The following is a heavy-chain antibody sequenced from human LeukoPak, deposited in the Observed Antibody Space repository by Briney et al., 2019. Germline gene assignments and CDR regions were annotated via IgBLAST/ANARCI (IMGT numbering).Heavy chain of an antibody. CDR1: GFTFSSYG. Sequence: GGPLRLSCAASGFTFSSYGMHWVRQAPGKGLEWVAVIWYDGSNKYYADSVKGRFTISRDNSKNTLYLQMNSLRAEDTAVYYCAREVYDINTFWYYYMDVWGKGTTVTVSS. J-gene: IGHJ6*03. D-gene: IGHD3-9*01. CDR3: AREVYDINTFWYYYMDV. V-gene: IGHV3-33*01. CDR2: IWYDGSNK.